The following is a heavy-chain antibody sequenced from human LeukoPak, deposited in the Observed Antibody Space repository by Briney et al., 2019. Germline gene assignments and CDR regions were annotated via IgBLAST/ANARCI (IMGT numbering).Heavy chain of an antibody. V-gene: IGHV4-4*02. CDR3: ARVNDYYSYMDV. CDR2: IYHSGST. CDR1: GGSISSSNW. Sequence: SETLSLTCAVSGGSISSSNWWSWVRQPPGKGLEWIGEIYHSGSTNYNSSLKRRVTISVDKSKNQFSLKLSSVTAADTAVYYCARVNDYYSYMDVWGKGTTVTVSS. J-gene: IGHJ6*03.